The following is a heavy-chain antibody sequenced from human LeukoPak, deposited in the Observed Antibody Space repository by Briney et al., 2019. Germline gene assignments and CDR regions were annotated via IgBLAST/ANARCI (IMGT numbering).Heavy chain of an antibody. J-gene: IGHJ3*02. CDR1: GDSICRYY. V-gene: IGHV4-59*01. Sequence: SETLSLTCTVSGDSICRYYWSCIRQPPGKGLEWLGYIYYSGSTNYNPSLKRRVTISVATSKNQFSLKLSSMTAADTAVYYCARSIPGSPYAFDIWGQGTMVTVSS. CDR2: IYYSGST. D-gene: IGHD1-20*01. CDR3: ARSIPGSPYAFDI.